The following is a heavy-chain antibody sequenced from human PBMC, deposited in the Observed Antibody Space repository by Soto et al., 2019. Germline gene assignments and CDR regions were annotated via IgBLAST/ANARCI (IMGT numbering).Heavy chain of an antibody. J-gene: IGHJ4*02. V-gene: IGHV4-4*02. Sequence: SETLSLTCAVAGGSISNNNWWSWVRQPPGEGLEWIGEMHHLGNTNYNPSLKSRVTMSVDRSKKQCFMKLNSVLASDTAVYYCTKNSAYALDNWGQGILVTVSS. D-gene: IGHD5-12*01. CDR1: GGSISNNNW. CDR3: TKNSAYALDN. CDR2: MHHLGNT.